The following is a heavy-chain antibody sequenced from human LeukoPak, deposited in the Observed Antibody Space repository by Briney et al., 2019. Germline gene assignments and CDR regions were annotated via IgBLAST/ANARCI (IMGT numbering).Heavy chain of an antibody. CDR1: AGSISSYY. J-gene: IGHJ4*02. D-gene: IGHD3-22*01. CDR2: IYYSGST. CDR3: ARLYYGDDY. V-gene: IGHV4-59*01. Sequence: SETLSLTCTVAAGSISSYYWSWVRQPPGKGLEWIGYIYYSGSTNYNPSLKSRVTISVDTSKTQFSLKLSSVTAADTAVYYCARLYYGDDYWGQGTLVTVSS.